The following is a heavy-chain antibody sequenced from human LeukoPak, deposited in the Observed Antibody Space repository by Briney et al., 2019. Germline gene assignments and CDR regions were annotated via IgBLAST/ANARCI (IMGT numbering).Heavy chain of an antibody. CDR3: ASGEWLEKGKFDY. V-gene: IGHV1-69*06. J-gene: IGHJ4*02. Sequence: GASVKVSCKASGGTFSSYAISWVRQAPGQGLEWMGGIIPIFGTANYAQKFQGRVTITADKSTSTAYMELSSLRSEDTAVYYCASGEWLEKGKFDYWGQGTLVTVSS. CDR1: GGTFSSYA. CDR2: IIPIFGTA. D-gene: IGHD6-19*01.